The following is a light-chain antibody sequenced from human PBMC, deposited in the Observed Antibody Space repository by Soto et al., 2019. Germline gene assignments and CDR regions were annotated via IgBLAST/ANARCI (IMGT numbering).Light chain of an antibody. CDR3: QQYNDWPPKRT. Sequence: EVVMTQYPVTLSVSPGERATLSCRASQSITTNLAWYQQKPGQAPRLLIYGASTRATGVPARFSGSGSGTQFTLTISSLQSEDFALYYSQQYNDWPPKRTFGQGTRVDFK. CDR2: GAS. V-gene: IGKV3-15*01. J-gene: IGKJ1*01. CDR1: QSITTN.